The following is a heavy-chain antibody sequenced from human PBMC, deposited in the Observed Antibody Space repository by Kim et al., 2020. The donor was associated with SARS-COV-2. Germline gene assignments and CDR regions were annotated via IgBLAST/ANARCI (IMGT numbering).Heavy chain of an antibody. CDR2: ISGSGGST. V-gene: IGHV3-23*01. CDR3: AKDPGLSVAGPTDY. D-gene: IGHD6-19*01. J-gene: IGHJ4*02. Sequence: GGSLRLSCAASGFTFSSYAMSWVRQAPGKGLEWVSAISGSGGSTYYADSVKGRFTISRDNSKNTLYLQMNSLRAEDTAVYYCAKDPGLSVAGPTDYWGQGTLVTVSS. CDR1: GFTFSSYA.